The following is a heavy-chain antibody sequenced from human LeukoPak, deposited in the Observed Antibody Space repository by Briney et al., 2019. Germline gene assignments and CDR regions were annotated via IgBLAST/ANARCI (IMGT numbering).Heavy chain of an antibody. D-gene: IGHD5-18*01. CDR1: GFTFSSYG. CDR3: AKEQYSYGAIGHDGFDV. CDR2: ISYDGSNK. Sequence: GGSLRLSCAASGFTFSSYGMHWVRQAPGKGLEWVAVISYDGSNKYYADSVKGRFTSSRDNSKNTLYLQMNSLRAEDTAVYHCAKEQYSYGAIGHDGFDVWGQGTMVTVS. J-gene: IGHJ3*01. V-gene: IGHV3-30*18.